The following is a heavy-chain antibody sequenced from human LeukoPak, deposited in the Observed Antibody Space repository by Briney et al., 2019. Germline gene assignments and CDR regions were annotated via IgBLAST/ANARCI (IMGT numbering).Heavy chain of an antibody. CDR1: DFTFKNSW. V-gene: IGHV3-7*03. D-gene: IGHD6-19*01. CDR2: IKEDGREI. CDR3: ARRSGIAVAGAFDY. J-gene: IGHJ4*02. Sequence: GGSLRLSCVTTDFTFKNSWMTWVRQAPGKGLEWVANIKEDGREINYLGSVKGRFTISRDNAKNSLYLEMNSLRAEDTAVYYCARRSGIAVAGAFDYWGQGTLVTVSS.